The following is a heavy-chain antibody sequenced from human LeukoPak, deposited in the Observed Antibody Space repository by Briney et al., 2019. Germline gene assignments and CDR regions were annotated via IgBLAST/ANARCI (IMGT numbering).Heavy chain of an antibody. CDR1: GYSISSGYY. CDR2: IYHSGST. V-gene: IGHV4-38-2*01. J-gene: IGHJ4*02. Sequence: SETLSLTCAVSGYSISSGYYWGWIRQPPGKELEWIGSIYHSGSTYYNPSLKSRVTISVDTSKNQFSLKLSSVTAADTAVYYCARLTYCSSTSCYGGELDYWGQGTLVTVSS. CDR3: ARLTYCSSTSCYGGELDY. D-gene: IGHD2-2*01.